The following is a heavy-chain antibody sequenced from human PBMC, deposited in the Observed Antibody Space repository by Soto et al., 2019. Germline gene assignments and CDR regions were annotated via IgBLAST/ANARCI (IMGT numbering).Heavy chain of an antibody. CDR3: AGGAGGYSYGYLDY. J-gene: IGHJ4*02. CDR2: IIPIFGTA. V-gene: IGHV1-69*13. Sequence: ASVKVSCKASGGTFSSYAISWVRQAPGQGLEWMGGIIPIFGTANYAQKFQGRVTITADESTSTAYMELSSLRSEDTAVYYCAGGAGGYSYGYLDYWGQGTLVTVSS. CDR1: GGTFSSYA. D-gene: IGHD5-18*01.